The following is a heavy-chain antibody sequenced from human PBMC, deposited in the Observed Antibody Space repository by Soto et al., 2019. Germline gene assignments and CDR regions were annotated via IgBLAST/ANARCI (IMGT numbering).Heavy chain of an antibody. CDR2: IIPIFGTA. V-gene: IGHV1-69*01. Sequence: QVQLVQSGAAVKKPGSSVKVSCKASGGTFSSYAISWVRQAPGQGLEWRGGIIPIFGTANYAQKFQGRVTITADESQSTAYMELSSLRSEDTAVYYCASDMYYDSSGSNDRFDPWGQGPLVTVSS. J-gene: IGHJ5*02. CDR1: GGTFSSYA. CDR3: ASDMYYDSSGSNDRFDP. D-gene: IGHD3-22*01.